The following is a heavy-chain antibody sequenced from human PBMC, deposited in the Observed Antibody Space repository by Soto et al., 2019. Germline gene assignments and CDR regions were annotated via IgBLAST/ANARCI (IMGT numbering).Heavy chain of an antibody. CDR2: LNPKTGAT. V-gene: IGHV1-8*01. CDR1: GYSFTYSD. Sequence: QVLLAQSGAEVQKPGASVKVACKTSGYSFTYSDINWVRQAPGQGLEWMGWLNPKTGATGSAVQFKGSLIMTSDTATTTVFMELRGLRSEDTAVYYCARVKGYGSGSEGFDHWGQGTMVTVSS. J-gene: IGHJ4*02. D-gene: IGHD3-10*01. CDR3: ARVKGYGSGSEGFDH.